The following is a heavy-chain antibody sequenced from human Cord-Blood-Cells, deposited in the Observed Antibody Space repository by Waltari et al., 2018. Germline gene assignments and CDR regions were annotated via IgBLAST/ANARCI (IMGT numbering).Heavy chain of an antibody. CDR1: GGTSTGYV. Sequence: QVQLVQSGAEVKKPGSWVRVSCKASGGTSTGYVISWVRQAPGKGLEWRGGIIPIFGTANYAQKFQGRVTITADESTSTAYMELSSLRSEDTAVYYCARAQMVTHYFDYWGQGTLVTVSS. D-gene: IGHD6-13*01. V-gene: IGHV1-69*01. CDR2: IIPIFGTA. CDR3: ARAQMVTHYFDY. J-gene: IGHJ4*02.